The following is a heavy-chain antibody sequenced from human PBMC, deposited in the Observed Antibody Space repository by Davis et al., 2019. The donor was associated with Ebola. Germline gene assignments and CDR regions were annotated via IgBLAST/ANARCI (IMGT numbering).Heavy chain of an antibody. Sequence: PGGSRRLSCTASGFTFGDYAMSWVRQAPGKGLEWVGFIRSKAYGGTTEYAASVKGRFTISRDDSKSIAYLQMNSLKTEDTAVYYCTRWEEWELLPYFDYWGQGTLVTVSS. J-gene: IGHJ4*02. V-gene: IGHV3-49*04. CDR3: TRWEEWELLPYFDY. CDR2: IRSKAYGGTT. D-gene: IGHD1-26*01. CDR1: GFTFGDYA.